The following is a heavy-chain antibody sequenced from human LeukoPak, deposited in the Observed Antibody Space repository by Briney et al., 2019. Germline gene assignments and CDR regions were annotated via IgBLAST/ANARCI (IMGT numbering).Heavy chain of an antibody. D-gene: IGHD3-3*01. J-gene: IGHJ4*02. CDR2: MTPNSGNT. CDR3: ARSFWSGYTDY. CDR1: GYTFTNYD. Sequence: GASVKVSCKASGYTFTNYDINWVRQATGQGLEWMGWMTPNSGNTGYAQKFQGRVTITRNISISTAYMELSSLRSEDTAVYYCARSFWSGYTDYWGQGTLVTVSS. V-gene: IGHV1-8*03.